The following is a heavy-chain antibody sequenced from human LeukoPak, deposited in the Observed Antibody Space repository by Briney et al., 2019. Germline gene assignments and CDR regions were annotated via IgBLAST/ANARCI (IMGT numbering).Heavy chain of an antibody. J-gene: IGHJ4*02. CDR1: GYCFTSYW. Sequence: GESLQISCKGSGYCFTSYWIGWVRQMPGKGREWMGIIYPGDSDTRYSPSFQGQVTISADKSISTAYLQWSSLKASDTSMYFCARLGYSYGQGNFDYWGQGTLVTVSS. CDR3: ARLGYSYGQGNFDY. CDR2: IYPGDSDT. D-gene: IGHD6-13*01. V-gene: IGHV5-51*01.